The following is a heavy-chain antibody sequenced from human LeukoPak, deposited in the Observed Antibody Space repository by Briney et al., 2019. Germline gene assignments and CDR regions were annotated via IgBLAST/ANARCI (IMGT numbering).Heavy chain of an antibody. CDR1: GGSISSSNW. V-gene: IGHV4-4*02. CDR2: IYHSGST. D-gene: IGHD7-27*01. J-gene: IGHJ4*02. Sequence: SGTLSLTCAVSGGSISSSNWWSWVRPPPGKGLEWIGEIYHSGSTNYNPSLRSRVTISLDTSKNQFSLKLSSVTAADTAVYYCARQRGWGFGSYLDYWGQGTLVTVSS. CDR3: ARQRGWGFGSYLDY.